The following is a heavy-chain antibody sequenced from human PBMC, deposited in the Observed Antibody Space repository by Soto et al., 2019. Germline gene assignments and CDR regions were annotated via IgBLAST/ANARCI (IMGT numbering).Heavy chain of an antibody. Sequence: PSETLSLTCTVSGGSVSSGSYYWSWIRQPPGKGLEWIGYIYYSGSTNYNPSLKSRVTISVDTSKNQFSLKLSSVTAADTAVYYCARGRAGAPTYFDYWGQGTLVTVSS. CDR2: IYYSGST. J-gene: IGHJ4*02. CDR3: ARGRAGAPTYFDY. V-gene: IGHV4-61*01. CDR1: GGSVSSGSYY.